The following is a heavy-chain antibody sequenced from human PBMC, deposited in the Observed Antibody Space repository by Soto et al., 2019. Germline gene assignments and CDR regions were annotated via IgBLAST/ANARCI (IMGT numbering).Heavy chain of an antibody. CDR2: LLPIFGTI. CDR1: GGTFSRYP. CDR3: ARPRTVAATKGYDY. J-gene: IGHJ4*02. D-gene: IGHD4-4*01. Sequence: SMKVSFKASGGTFSRYPIAWVRQAPGHGLEWIGQLLPIFGTISHAQNFQGRITITADESTSTAYMELSSLRSDDTAVYYCARPRTVAATKGYDYWGQGTLVTVSS. V-gene: IGHV1-69*13.